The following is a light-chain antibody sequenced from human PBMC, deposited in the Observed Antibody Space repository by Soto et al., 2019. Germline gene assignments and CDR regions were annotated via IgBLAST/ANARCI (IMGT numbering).Light chain of an antibody. Sequence: IVLTQSPDTLSLSPGERATLSCRASQSVRAYLAWYQQTPGQAPRLLIYDASNRATGIPARFSGRGSGTDFTLTISSLEPEDFGVYYCQQRSSWPLTFGGGTKVEIK. V-gene: IGKV3-11*01. CDR2: DAS. CDR1: QSVRAY. CDR3: QQRSSWPLT. J-gene: IGKJ4*01.